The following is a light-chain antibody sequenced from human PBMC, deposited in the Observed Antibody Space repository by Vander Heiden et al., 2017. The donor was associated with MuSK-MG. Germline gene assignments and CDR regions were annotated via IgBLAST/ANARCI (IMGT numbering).Light chain of an antibody. CDR1: SFNIGSNS. CDR3: AAWDDSLSGPV. V-gene: IGLV1-44*01. CDR2: TNN. J-gene: IGLJ2*01. Sequence: QSVLSQPPSASGTPGQRVTISCSGSSFNIGSNSVNWYQQLPGTAPKLLIYTNNQRPSGVPDRFSGSKSGTSASLAISGLQSEDEADYYCAAWDDSLSGPVFGGGTKLTV.